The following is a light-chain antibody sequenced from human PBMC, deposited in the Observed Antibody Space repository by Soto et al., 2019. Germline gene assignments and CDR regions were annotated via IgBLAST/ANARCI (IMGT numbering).Light chain of an antibody. Sequence: DIVMTQSPDSLAVSLGERATINCKSSQSVLHSPTNNDYLAWYQKKPGQPPKLLIYWASTRETGVPDRFSGSRSRTDFTLTINSLQAEDAAVYYCHQYYSIPRTFGQGTKVEIK. CDR3: HQYYSIPRT. CDR1: QSVLHSPTNNDY. V-gene: IGKV4-1*01. J-gene: IGKJ1*01. CDR2: WAS.